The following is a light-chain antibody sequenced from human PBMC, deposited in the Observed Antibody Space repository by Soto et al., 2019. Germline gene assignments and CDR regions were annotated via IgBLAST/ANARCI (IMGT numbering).Light chain of an antibody. CDR2: GAS. CDR1: QNITTC. Sequence: EIQVTQSPPSLSASVGCRVTITGRTIQNITTCLNWYQQRPGTAPKLLIYGASSLQSGVPLRFSGSGSGTDFTLTISSLQPEDSATYYCQESYSPFWGTCSQGTKVDI. CDR3: QESYSPFWGT. V-gene: IGKV1-39*01. J-gene: IGKJ1*01.